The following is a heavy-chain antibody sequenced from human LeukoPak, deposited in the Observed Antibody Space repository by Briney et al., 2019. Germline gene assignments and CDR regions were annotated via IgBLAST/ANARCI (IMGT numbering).Heavy chain of an antibody. Sequence: PSETLSLTCTVSGGSISSYYWSWIRQPPGKGLEWIGYIYYSGSTNYNPSLKSRVTMSVDTSKNQFSLKLSSVTAADTAVYYCARDSSYSSSSEFDYWGQGTLVTVSS. CDR2: IYYSGST. J-gene: IGHJ4*02. D-gene: IGHD6-6*01. CDR1: GGSISSYY. CDR3: ARDSSYSSSSEFDY. V-gene: IGHV4-59*12.